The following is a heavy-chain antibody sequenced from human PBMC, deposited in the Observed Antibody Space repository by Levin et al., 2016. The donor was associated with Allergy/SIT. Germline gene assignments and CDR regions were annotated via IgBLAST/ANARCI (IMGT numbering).Heavy chain of an antibody. Sequence: WIRQPPGKALEWLALIYWDDDKPYSPSLKTRLTITKDTSKNQVVLTMTNMSPVDTATYFCAHTKKYNSGPRLFDHWGQGTLVTVSS. CDR3: AHTKKYNSGPRLFDH. CDR2: IYWDDDK. V-gene: IGHV2-5*02. D-gene: IGHD5-18*01. J-gene: IGHJ4*02.